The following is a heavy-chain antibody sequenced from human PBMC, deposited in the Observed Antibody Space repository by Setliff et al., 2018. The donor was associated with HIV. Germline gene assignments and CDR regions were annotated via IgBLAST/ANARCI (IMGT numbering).Heavy chain of an antibody. V-gene: IGHV1-46*01. D-gene: IGHD4-17*01. CDR2: INPSGGST. J-gene: IGHJ4*02. Sequence: GASVKVSCKTSGYTFPGSYMHWVRLAPGQGLEWMGIINPSGGSTSYAQKFQGRVTMTRDTSTSTVYMELSSLRSEDTAVYYCARSPGDYLFDYWGQGTLVT. CDR3: ARSPGDYLFDY. CDR1: GYTFPGSY.